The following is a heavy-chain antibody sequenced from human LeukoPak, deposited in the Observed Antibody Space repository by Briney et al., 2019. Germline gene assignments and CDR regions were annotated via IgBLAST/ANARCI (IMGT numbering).Heavy chain of an antibody. Sequence: GGSLRLSCAASGFTFSSYWMSWVRQAPGKGLEWVANIKEDGSEKYCVNSVKGRFTISRDNAKNSLYLQMNSLRAEDTAVYYCAELGITMIGGVWGKGTTVTISS. D-gene: IGHD3-10*02. CDR2: IKEDGSEK. J-gene: IGHJ6*04. V-gene: IGHV3-7*01. CDR1: GFTFSSYW. CDR3: AELGITMIGGV.